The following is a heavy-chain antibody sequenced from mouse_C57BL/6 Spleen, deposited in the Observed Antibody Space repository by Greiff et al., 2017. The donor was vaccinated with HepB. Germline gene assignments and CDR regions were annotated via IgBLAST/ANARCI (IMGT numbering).Heavy chain of an antibody. V-gene: IGHV14-4*01. CDR2: IDPENGDT. D-gene: IGHD1-1*01. J-gene: IGHJ2*01. Sequence: EVQLQESGAELVRPGASVKLSCTASGFNIKDDYMHWVKQRPEQGLEWIGWIDPENGDTEYAAKFQGKATITADTSSNTAYLQLSSLTSEDTAVYYCTTGYYGSSYGDYWGQGTTLTVSS. CDR3: TTGYYGSSYGDY. CDR1: GFNIKDDY.